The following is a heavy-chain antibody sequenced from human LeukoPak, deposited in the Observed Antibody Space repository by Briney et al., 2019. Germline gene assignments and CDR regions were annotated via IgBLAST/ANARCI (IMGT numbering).Heavy chain of an antibody. Sequence: GGSLRLSCTASGFTFSKNAMAWVRQAPGKGLEWVSGIGSDDNKHYGDSVKGRFTISRDNSKNTLYLQMNSLRAEDTAVYYCARGGLVRGVMGWFDPWGQGTLVTVSS. V-gene: IGHV3-23*01. CDR1: GFTFSKNA. CDR3: ARGGLVRGVMGWFDP. J-gene: IGHJ5*02. D-gene: IGHD3-10*01. CDR2: IGSDDNK.